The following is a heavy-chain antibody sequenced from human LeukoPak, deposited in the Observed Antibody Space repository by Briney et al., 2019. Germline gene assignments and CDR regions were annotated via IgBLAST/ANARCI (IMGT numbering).Heavy chain of an antibody. CDR2: INWNGGST. Sequence: PGGSLRLSCAASGFTFDDYGMSWVRHAPGKGLEWVSGINWNGGSTGYADSVKGRFTISRDHSKNTLYLQMDSLRAEDTAVYYCARENGYKVFDYWGQGTLVTVSS. CDR1: GFTFDDYG. CDR3: ARENGYKVFDY. J-gene: IGHJ4*02. V-gene: IGHV3-20*04. D-gene: IGHD5-24*01.